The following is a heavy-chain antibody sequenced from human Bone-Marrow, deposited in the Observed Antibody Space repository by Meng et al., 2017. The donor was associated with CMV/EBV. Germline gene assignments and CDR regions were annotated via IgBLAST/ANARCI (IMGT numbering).Heavy chain of an antibody. CDR1: GFTVSSNY. Sequence: GESLKISCAASGFTVSSNYMSWVRQAPGKGLEWVSVIYSGGSTYYADSVKGRFTISRDNSKNTLYLQMNSLRAEDTAVYYCARDSGHYWYFDLWGRGTLVTVSS. CDR2: IYSGGST. V-gene: IGHV3-66*02. D-gene: IGHD1-26*01. J-gene: IGHJ2*01. CDR3: ARDSGHYWYFDL.